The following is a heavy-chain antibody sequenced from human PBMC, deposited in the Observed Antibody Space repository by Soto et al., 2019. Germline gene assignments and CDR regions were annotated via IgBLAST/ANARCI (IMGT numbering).Heavy chain of an antibody. D-gene: IGHD3-10*01. V-gene: IGHV3-33*01. CDR3: ARDRFGGSGSYFDY. Sequence: QVQLVESGGGVVQPGRSLRLSCAASGFTFSSYGMHWVRQAPGKGLEWVAVIWYDGSNKYYADSVKGRFTISRDNSKNTLYLQMNSLRAEDTAVYYCARDRFGGSGSYFDYWGQGTPVTVSS. CDR1: GFTFSSYG. J-gene: IGHJ4*02. CDR2: IWYDGSNK.